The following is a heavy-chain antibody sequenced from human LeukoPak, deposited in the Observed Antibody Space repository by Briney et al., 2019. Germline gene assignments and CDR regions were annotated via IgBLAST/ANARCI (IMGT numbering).Heavy chain of an antibody. CDR3: ASNYYYGSGGDY. CDR1: GGTFSSYA. D-gene: IGHD3-10*01. Sequence: SVKVSCKASGGTFSSYAISWVRQAPGQGLEWMGGIIPIFGIANYAQKFQGRVTITADESTSTAYMELSSLRSEDTAVYYCASNYYYGSGGDYWGQGTLVTVSS. V-gene: IGHV1-69*13. J-gene: IGHJ4*02. CDR2: IIPIFGIA.